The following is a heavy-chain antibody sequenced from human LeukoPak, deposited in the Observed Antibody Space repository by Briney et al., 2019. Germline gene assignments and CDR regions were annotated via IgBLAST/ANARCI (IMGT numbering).Heavy chain of an antibody. Sequence: ASVKVSCKSSGYIFSNYGISWARQAPGQGLEWMGWISDHNGNPNYAQKFEGRVTMTTDASTSTAYMELTSLTSDDTAVYYCARYSLLGAPYTDYWGQGTLVTVSS. CDR1: GYIFSNYG. V-gene: IGHV1-18*01. CDR3: ARYSLLGAPYTDY. J-gene: IGHJ4*02. CDR2: ISDHNGNP. D-gene: IGHD2-21*01.